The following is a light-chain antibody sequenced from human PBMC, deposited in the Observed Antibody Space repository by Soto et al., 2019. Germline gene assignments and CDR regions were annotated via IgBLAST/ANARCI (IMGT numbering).Light chain of an antibody. CDR2: WAS. J-gene: IGKJ1*01. Sequence: DIVMTQSPDSLAVSLGDRATINCKSSQSVFASNNNKNFLAWYPQRPGQPPKLLIYWASTREVGVPDRFSGSASGTDFTLTISGLQAEDVAVYYCHQYHSAPPAFGQGTKVEIK. CDR3: HQYHSAPPA. V-gene: IGKV4-1*01. CDR1: QSVFASNNNKNF.